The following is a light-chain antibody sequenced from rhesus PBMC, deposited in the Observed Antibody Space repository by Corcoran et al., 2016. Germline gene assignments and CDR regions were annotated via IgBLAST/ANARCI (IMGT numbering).Light chain of an antibody. CDR3: QQYSSRPLT. Sequence: DIQMTQSPSSLSASVGDTVTINCRESQGISNWLAWYKQKPVEAPKVLIYKVSSLQRGVPSRFSGSGAGTDFTLTSSSVQSEYFATDYCQQYSSRPLTFGGGTKVEIK. CDR1: QGISNW. J-gene: IGKJ4*01. V-gene: IGKV1-22*01. CDR2: KVS.